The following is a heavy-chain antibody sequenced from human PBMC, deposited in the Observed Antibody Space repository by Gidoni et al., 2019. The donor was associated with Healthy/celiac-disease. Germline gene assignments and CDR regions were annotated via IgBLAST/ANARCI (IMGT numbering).Heavy chain of an antibody. CDR1: GLTFSSYA. D-gene: IGHD3-16*01. Sequence: EVQLLESGGGLVQRGGSLRLSCAASGLTFSSYAMSWVRQAPGKGLEWVSAISGSGGSTYYADSVKGRLTISRDNSKNTLYLQMNSLRAEDTAVYYCAKAGGPYYFDYWGQGTLVTVSS. J-gene: IGHJ4*02. CDR3: AKAGGPYYFDY. V-gene: IGHV3-23*01. CDR2: ISGSGGST.